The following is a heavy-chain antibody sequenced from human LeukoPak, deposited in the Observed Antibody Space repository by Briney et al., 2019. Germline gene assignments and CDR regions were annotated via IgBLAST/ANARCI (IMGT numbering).Heavy chain of an antibody. CDR2: ISSSSSYI. D-gene: IGHD5-24*01. V-gene: IGHV3-21*01. J-gene: IGHJ4*02. CDR1: GFTFSSYS. CDR3: ARATRWPRPSSDY. Sequence: GGSLRLSCAASGFTFSSYSMNWVRQAPGKGLEWVSSISSSSSYIYYADSVKGRFTISSDNAKNSLYLQMNSLRAEDTAVYYCARATRWPRPSSDYWGQGTLVTVSS.